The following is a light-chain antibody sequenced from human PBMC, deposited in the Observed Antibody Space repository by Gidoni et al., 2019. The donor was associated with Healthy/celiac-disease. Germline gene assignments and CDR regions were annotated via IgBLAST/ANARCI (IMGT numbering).Light chain of an antibody. J-gene: IGKJ2*01. CDR3: QQSYSTPYT. V-gene: IGKV1-39*01. CDR2: AAS. Sequence: DIEMTQSPSSLSASVGDRVTSTCRARQSISSYLNWYQQKTGQAPKLLIYAASSLQSGVPSRFSGRGSGTDFTLTISSLQPEDFATYYCQQSYSTPYTFGQGTKLEIK. CDR1: QSISSY.